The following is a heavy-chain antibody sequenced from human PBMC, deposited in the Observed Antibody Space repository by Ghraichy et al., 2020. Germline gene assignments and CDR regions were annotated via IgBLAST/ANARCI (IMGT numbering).Heavy chain of an antibody. J-gene: IGHJ4*02. V-gene: IGHV4-4*02. CDR3: ARGRKSSQQLVPLPFDY. D-gene: IGHD6-13*01. CDR2: IYHSGST. CDR1: GGSISSSNW. Sequence: SETLSLTCAVSGGSISSSNWWSWVRQPPRKGLEWIGEIYHSGSTNYNPSLKSRFTISVDRTKNQFSLRLSSVTAADTAVYYCARGRKSSQQLVPLPFDYWGQGTLVTVSS.